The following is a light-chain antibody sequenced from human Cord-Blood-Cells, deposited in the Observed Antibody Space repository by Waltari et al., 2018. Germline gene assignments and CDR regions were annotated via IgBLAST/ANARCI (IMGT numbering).Light chain of an antibody. CDR3: QSYDSSKHWV. CDR1: SGSIASNY. J-gene: IGLJ3*02. V-gene: IGLV6-57*03. CDR2: EGN. Sequence: NFMLTQPHSVSESPGKTVTISCTRSSGSIASNYVQWYQQRPGSAPTTLCYEGNPRPSGVPVRFSGSIDSSTDSASLTISGLKTEDEADYYCQSYDSSKHWVFGGGTKLTVL.